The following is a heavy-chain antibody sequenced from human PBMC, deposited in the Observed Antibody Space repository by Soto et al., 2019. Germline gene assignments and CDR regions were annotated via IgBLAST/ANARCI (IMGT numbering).Heavy chain of an antibody. CDR2: IYPGDSDT. CDR1: GYSFTSYW. Sequence: PGESLKISCKGSGYSFTSYWIGWVRQMPGKGLEWMGIIYPGDSDTRYRPSFQGQVTISADKAISTAYLQWSSLKASDTAMYYCATANPNDFWSGSASYYYGMDVWGQGTTVTVSS. D-gene: IGHD3-3*01. CDR3: ATANPNDFWSGSASYYYGMDV. V-gene: IGHV5-51*01. J-gene: IGHJ6*02.